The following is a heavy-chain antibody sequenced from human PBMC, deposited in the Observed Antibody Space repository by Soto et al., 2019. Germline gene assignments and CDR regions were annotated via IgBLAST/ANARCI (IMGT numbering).Heavy chain of an antibody. Sequence: GSLRLSCAASGFTFSSYSMNWVRQAPGKGLEWVSYISSSSSTIYYADSVKGRFTISRDNAKNSLYLQMNSLRDEDTAVYYCARGLSVTTRAFDIWRQGTMVTVSS. CDR2: ISSSSSTI. CDR3: ARGLSVTTRAFDI. CDR1: GFTFSSYS. D-gene: IGHD4-4*01. V-gene: IGHV3-48*02. J-gene: IGHJ3*02.